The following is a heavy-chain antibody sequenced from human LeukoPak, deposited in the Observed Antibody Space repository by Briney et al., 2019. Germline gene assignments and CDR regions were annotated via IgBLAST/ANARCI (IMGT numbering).Heavy chain of an antibody. D-gene: IGHD3-9*01. CDR2: ISGSGGST. V-gene: IGHV3-23*01. CDR3: ANNPLRYFDWLSYY. Sequence: GGSLRLSCAASGFTFDDYGMSWVRQAPGKGLEWVSAISGSGGSTYYADSVKGRFTISRDNSKNTLYLQMNSLRAEDTAVYYCANNPLRYFDWLSYYWGQGTLVTVSS. J-gene: IGHJ4*02. CDR1: GFTFDDYG.